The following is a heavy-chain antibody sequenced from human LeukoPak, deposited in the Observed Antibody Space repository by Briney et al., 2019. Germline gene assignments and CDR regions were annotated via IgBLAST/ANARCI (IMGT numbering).Heavy chain of an antibody. V-gene: IGHV1-18*01. J-gene: IGHJ1*01. Sequence: GASVKVSCKASGYTFTTYGISWVRQAPGQGLEWMGWISAYNGNTNYAQNFQGRVTMTTDTSTSTAYMELRSLRSDDTAVYFCARGVLGATIYFQQWGQGTLVTVSS. D-gene: IGHD1-26*01. CDR2: ISAYNGNT. CDR1: GYTFTTYG. CDR3: ARGVLGATIYFQQ.